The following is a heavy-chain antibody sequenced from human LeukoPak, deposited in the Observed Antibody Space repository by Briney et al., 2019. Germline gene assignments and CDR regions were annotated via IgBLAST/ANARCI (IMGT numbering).Heavy chain of an antibody. CDR1: GGSFSGYY. CDR3: ARGRRSRSLGVQLWYSRYFDY. D-gene: IGHD5-18*01. J-gene: IGHJ4*02. V-gene: IGHV4-34*01. Sequence: SETLSLTCAVYGGSFSGYYWSWIRQPPGKGLEWIGEINHSGSTNYNPSLKSRVTISVDTSKNQFSLRLSSVTAADTAVYYCARGRRSRSLGVQLWYSRYFDYWGQGTLVTVSS. CDR2: INHSGST.